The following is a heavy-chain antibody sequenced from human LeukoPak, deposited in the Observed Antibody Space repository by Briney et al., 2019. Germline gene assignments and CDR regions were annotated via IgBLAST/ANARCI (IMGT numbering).Heavy chain of an antibody. CDR1: GGSISSYY. Sequence: SETLSLTCTVSGGSISSYYWSWIRQPPGKGLEWIGYIYYSGSTNYNPSLKSRVTVSVGTSKNQFSLKLSSVTAADTAVYYCARSNLGYCSSTSCYTFDYWGQGTLVTVS. J-gene: IGHJ4*02. D-gene: IGHD2-2*02. CDR2: IYYSGST. CDR3: ARSNLGYCSSTSCYTFDY. V-gene: IGHV4-59*01.